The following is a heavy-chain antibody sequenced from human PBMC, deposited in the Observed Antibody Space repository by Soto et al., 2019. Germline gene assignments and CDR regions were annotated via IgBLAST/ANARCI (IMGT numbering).Heavy chain of an antibody. J-gene: IGHJ4*02. CDR3: GRLEGLSTISYYFDY. CDR1: GGSVSRSSYY. Sequence: QLQLQESGPGLVKPSETLSLTCTVSGGSVSRSSYYWGWVLQPPGKGLEWIGSVYYSGSTYYNPSLESRVTISVDKSKNQFSLKLMSLSAADTAVYYCGRLEGLSTISYYFDYWGQGALVTVSS. CDR2: VYYSGST. V-gene: IGHV4-39*01. D-gene: IGHD2-21*02.